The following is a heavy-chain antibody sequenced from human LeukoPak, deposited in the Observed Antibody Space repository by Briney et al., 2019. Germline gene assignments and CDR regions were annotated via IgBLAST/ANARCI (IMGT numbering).Heavy chain of an antibody. V-gene: IGHV1-2*06. D-gene: IGHD1-26*01. CDR2: INPNSGGT. J-gene: IGHJ4*02. CDR3: ARVTSGSFHFDY. CDR1: GYTFTGYY. Sequence: ASVKVSCKASGYTFTGYYMHWVRQAPVQGLECMGRINPNSGGTNYAQKFQGRVTMTRDTSISTAYMELSRLRSDDTAVYYCARVTSGSFHFDYWGQGTLVTVSS.